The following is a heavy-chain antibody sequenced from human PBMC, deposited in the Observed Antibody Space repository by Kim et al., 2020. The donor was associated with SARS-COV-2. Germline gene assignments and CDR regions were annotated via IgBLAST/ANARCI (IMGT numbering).Heavy chain of an antibody. CDR2: IYWDDDK. J-gene: IGHJ3*02. Sequence: SGPTLVNPTQTLTLTCTFSGFSLSTSGVGVGWIRQPPGKALEWLALIYWDDDKRYSPSLKSRLTITKDTSKNQVVLTMTNMDPVDTATYYCAHRRFTRGHPIGIQLWANDAFDIWGQGTMVTVSS. CDR1: GFSLSTSGVG. D-gene: IGHD5-18*01. V-gene: IGHV2-5*02. CDR3: AHRRFTRGHPIGIQLWANDAFDI.